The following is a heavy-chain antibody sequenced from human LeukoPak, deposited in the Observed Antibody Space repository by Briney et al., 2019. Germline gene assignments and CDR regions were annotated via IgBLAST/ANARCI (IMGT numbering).Heavy chain of an antibody. CDR1: GGSISSYY. J-gene: IGHJ4*02. D-gene: IGHD6-19*01. CDR2: IYYSGST. CDR3: ARDTAVAIPFDY. Sequence: SETLSLTCPVSGGSISSYYWSWIRQPPGKGLEWIGYIYYSGSTNYNPSLKSRVTISVDTSKNQLSLRLSSVTAADTAVYYCARDTAVAIPFDYWGQGTLVTVSS. V-gene: IGHV4-59*01.